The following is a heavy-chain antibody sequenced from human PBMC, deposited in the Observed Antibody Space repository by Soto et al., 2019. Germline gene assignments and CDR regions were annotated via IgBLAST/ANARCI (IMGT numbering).Heavy chain of an antibody. CDR3: ARKTVTYGMDV. CDR2: IKQDGSEK. J-gene: IGHJ6*02. CDR1: GFTFSSYW. Sequence: EVQLVESGGGLVQPGGSLRLSCAASGFTFSSYWMSWVRQAPGKGLEWVANIKQDGSEKYYLDSVKGRFTISQDNAKNSLYLQIHSLRAEDTAVYYCARKTVTYGMDVWGQGTTVTVSS. V-gene: IGHV3-7*01. D-gene: IGHD4-17*01.